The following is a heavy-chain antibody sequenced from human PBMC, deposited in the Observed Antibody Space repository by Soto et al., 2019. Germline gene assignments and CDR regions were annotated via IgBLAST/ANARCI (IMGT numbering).Heavy chain of an antibody. D-gene: IGHD2-8*02. CDR2: IVPIFGTA. CDR3: ASPTGKLDH. Sequence: QVQLVQSGAEVKKPGSSVKVSCRASGGTFSNYAISWVRQAPGQGREWMGGIVPIFGTANYAQKFQGRITITADESTSTAYMDLSSLRSDDTAVYYCASPTGKLDHWGQGTLVTVSS. V-gene: IGHV1-69*01. CDR1: GGTFSNYA. J-gene: IGHJ4*02.